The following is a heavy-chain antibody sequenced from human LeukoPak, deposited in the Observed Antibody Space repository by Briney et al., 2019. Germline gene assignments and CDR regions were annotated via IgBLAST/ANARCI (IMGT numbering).Heavy chain of an antibody. CDR1: GFTFTNAW. V-gene: IGHV3-15*01. D-gene: IGHD4-17*01. J-gene: IGHJ6*03. Sequence: PGGSLRLSCEASGFTFTNAWMIWVRQAPGKGPEWVGRIKSKRDGGAIDYAAPVKGRFTISRDDSKNTAYLQMNSLKTEDTAVYYCTRGHTDDYYYYYYMDVWGKGTTVTVSS. CDR3: TRGHTDDYYYYYYMDV. CDR2: IKSKRDGGAI.